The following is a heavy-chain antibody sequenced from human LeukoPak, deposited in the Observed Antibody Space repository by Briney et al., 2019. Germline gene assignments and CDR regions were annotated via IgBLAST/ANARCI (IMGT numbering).Heavy chain of an antibody. CDR1: GGSISCGSYY. D-gene: IGHD6-6*01. V-gene: IGHV4-61*02. CDR3: ARNIAARTDYYYGMDV. Sequence: SDPLCLTSNVTGGSISCGSYYWSCIRQTTGKGLEWIGRIYTSGSTNYNPSLKSRVTISVDTSKNQFSLKLSSVTAADTAVYYCARNIAARTDYYYGMDVWGQGTTVTVSS. CDR2: IYTSGST. J-gene: IGHJ6*02.